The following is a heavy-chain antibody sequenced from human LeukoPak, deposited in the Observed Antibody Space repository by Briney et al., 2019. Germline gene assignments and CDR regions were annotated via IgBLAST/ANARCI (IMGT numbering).Heavy chain of an antibody. CDR2: INPNSGGT. J-gene: IGHJ4*02. CDR1: GYTFTGYY. Sequence: ASVKVSCKASGYTFTGYYMHWVRQAPGQGLEWVGWINPNSGGTNYAQKFQGRVTMTRDTSISTAYMELSRLRSDDTAVYYCARGGYTGIAAAAPTPFDYWGQGTLVTVSS. D-gene: IGHD6-13*01. V-gene: IGHV1-2*02. CDR3: ARGGYTGIAAAAPTPFDY.